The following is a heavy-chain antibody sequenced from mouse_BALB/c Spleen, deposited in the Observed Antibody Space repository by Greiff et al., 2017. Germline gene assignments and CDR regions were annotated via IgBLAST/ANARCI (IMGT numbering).Heavy chain of an antibody. Sequence: QVQLQQSGAELAKPGASVKMSCKASGYTFTSYWMHWVKQRPGQGLEWIGYINPSTGYTEYNQKFKDKATLTADKSSSTAYMQLSSLTSEDSAVYYCARSHGYDRAMDYWGQGTSVTVSS. CDR1: GYTFTSYW. V-gene: IGHV1-7*01. CDR3: ARSHGYDRAMDY. J-gene: IGHJ4*01. D-gene: IGHD2-2*01. CDR2: INPSTGYT.